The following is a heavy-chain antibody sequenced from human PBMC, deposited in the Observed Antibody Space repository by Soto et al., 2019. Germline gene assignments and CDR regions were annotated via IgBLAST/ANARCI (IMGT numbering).Heavy chain of an antibody. J-gene: IGHJ4*02. CDR3: AEGTTG. D-gene: IGHD3-10*01. CDR2: INQDGSKK. Sequence: EVQLVESGGGLVQPGGSLSLSCAASGFTFSSYWMIWVRQAPGKGLEWVANINQDGSKKYYVDSVKGRFTISRDNGKNSLYLQMNTLRAEDTAVYYCAEGTTGWGQGTLVTVSS. CDR1: GFTFSSYW. V-gene: IGHV3-7*03.